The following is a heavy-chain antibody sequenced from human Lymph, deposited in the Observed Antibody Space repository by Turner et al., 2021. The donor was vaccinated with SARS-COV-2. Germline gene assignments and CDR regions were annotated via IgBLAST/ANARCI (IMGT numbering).Heavy chain of an antibody. Sequence: QVQLVESGGVVVQPGRSPRLSCAASGFTFSTYAIHWVRQDPGKGLVWVAVISYDGFNKYYSDSVKGQFTISRDNSKNTLYLQMSSLRAEDTAVYYCARGSGSYLSAFDIWGQGTMVTVSS. CDR1: GFTFSTYA. CDR2: ISYDGFNK. D-gene: IGHD1-26*01. J-gene: IGHJ3*02. V-gene: IGHV3-30*04. CDR3: ARGSGSYLSAFDI.